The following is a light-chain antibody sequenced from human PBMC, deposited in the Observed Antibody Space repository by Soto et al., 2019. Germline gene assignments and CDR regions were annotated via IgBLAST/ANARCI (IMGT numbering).Light chain of an antibody. V-gene: IGKV3-20*01. CDR3: QQYTAWPLT. CDR2: GIS. J-gene: IGKJ1*01. Sequence: EIVMTQSPATLSVSTGEGATLSCRASQSVTSNYLAWYQQKPGKAPRLLIHGISNRATGVPDRFSGSGSGTDFTLTISRLEPEDFAVYYCQQYTAWPLTFGQGTKVDIK. CDR1: QSVTSNY.